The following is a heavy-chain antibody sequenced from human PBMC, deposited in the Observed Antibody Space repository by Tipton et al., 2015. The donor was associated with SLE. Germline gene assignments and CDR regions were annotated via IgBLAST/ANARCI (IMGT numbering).Heavy chain of an antibody. Sequence: TLSLTCAVSGYSISSGYYWGWIRQPPGKGLEWIGYIYYSGSTNYNPSLKSRVTISVDTSKNQFSLKLSSVTAADTAVYYCARTYSGSAAFDYWGQGTLVTVSS. J-gene: IGHJ4*02. CDR3: ARTYSGSAAFDY. CDR1: GYSISSGYY. CDR2: IYYSGST. D-gene: IGHD1-26*01. V-gene: IGHV4-61*01.